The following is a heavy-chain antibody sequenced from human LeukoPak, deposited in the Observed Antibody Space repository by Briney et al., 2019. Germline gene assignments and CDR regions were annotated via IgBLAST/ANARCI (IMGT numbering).Heavy chain of an antibody. CDR3: AKGYYDSSGPDY. CDR2: ISYDGSNK. V-gene: IGHV3-30-3*01. D-gene: IGHD3-22*01. Sequence: GGSLRLSCAASGFTFSSYAMHWVRQAPGKGLEWVAVISYDGSNKYYADSVKGRFTISRDNSKNTLYLQMNSLRAEDTAVYYCAKGYYDSSGPDYWGRGTLVTVSS. J-gene: IGHJ4*02. CDR1: GFTFSSYA.